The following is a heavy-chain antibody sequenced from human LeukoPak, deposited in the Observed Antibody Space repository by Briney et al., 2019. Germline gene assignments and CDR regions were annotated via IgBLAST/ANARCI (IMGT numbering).Heavy chain of an antibody. CDR2: IRSKAYGGTT. CDR1: GFTFSSYV. V-gene: IGHV3-49*04. CDR3: TSPLKAIPNMIVFPEGY. Sequence: GGSLRLSCAASGFTFSSYVMSWVRQAPGKGLEWVGFIRSKAYGGTTEYAASVKGRFTISRDDSKSIAYLQMNSLKTEDTAVYYCTSPLKAIPNMIVFPEGYWGQGTLVTVSS. D-gene: IGHD3-22*01. J-gene: IGHJ4*02.